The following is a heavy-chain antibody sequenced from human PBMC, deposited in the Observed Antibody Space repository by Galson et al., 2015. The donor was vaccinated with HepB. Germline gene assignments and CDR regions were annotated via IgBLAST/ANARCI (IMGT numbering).Heavy chain of an antibody. CDR3: ASETYYYDSSGYYHVGNFDY. Sequence: SVKVSCKASGGTFSSYAISWVRQAPGQGLEWMGGIIPIFGTANYAQKFQGRVTITADESTSTAYMELSSLRSEDTAVYYCASETYYYDSSGYYHVGNFDYWGQGTLVTVSS. J-gene: IGHJ4*02. V-gene: IGHV1-69*13. D-gene: IGHD3-22*01. CDR1: GGTFSSYA. CDR2: IIPIFGTA.